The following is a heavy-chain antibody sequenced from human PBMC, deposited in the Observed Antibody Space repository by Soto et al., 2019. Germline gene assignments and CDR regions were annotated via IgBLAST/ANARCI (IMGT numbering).Heavy chain of an antibody. J-gene: IGHJ4*02. D-gene: IGHD5-18*01. CDR3: ARDQPGYSYGYGLGY. Sequence: EVQLVESGGGLVKPGGSLRLSCAASGFTFSSYSMNWVRQAPGKGLEWVSSISSSSSYIYYAESVKGRFTISRDNAKNSLYRQMNSLRAQDTAVYYCARDQPGYSYGYGLGYWGQGTLVTVSS. V-gene: IGHV3-21*01. CDR2: ISSSSSYI. CDR1: GFTFSSYS.